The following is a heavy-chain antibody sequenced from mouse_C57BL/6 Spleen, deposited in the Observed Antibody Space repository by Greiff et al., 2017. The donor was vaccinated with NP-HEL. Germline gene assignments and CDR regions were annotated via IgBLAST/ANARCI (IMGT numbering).Heavy chain of an antibody. CDR1: GYTFTDYY. D-gene: IGHD2-1*01. CDR3: ARFGALLSPYAMDY. J-gene: IGHJ4*01. Sequence: EVQLQQSGPELVKPGASVKISCKASGYTFTDYYMNWVKQSHGKSLEWIGDINPNNGGTSYNQKFKGKATLTVDKSSSTAYMELRSLTSEDSAVYYCARFGALLSPYAMDYWGQGTSVTVSS. CDR2: INPNNGGT. V-gene: IGHV1-26*01.